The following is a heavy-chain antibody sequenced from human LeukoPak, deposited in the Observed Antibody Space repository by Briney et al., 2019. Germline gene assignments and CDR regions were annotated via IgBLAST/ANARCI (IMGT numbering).Heavy chain of an antibody. CDR2: INHSGST. V-gene: IGHV4-34*01. Sequence: KASETLSLACAAYGGSFSGYYWSWIRQPPGKGLEWIGEINHSGSTNYNPSLKSRVTISVDTSKNQFSLKLSSVTAADTAVYYCARARYCSSTSCYKGVGYYYYGMDVWGQGTTVTVSS. CDR3: ARARYCSSTSCYKGVGYYYYGMDV. J-gene: IGHJ6*02. CDR1: GGSFSGYY. D-gene: IGHD2-2*02.